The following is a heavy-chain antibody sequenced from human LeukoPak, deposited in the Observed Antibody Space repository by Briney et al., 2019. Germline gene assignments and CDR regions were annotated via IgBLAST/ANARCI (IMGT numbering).Heavy chain of an antibody. J-gene: IGHJ4*02. CDR1: GYSFTAQY. D-gene: IGHD3-16*02. CDR2: INPNNGDT. V-gene: IGHV1-2*02. CDR3: ASYPRSVDTPPFDY. Sequence: ASVKVSCKASGYSFTAQYMHWLRQAPGQGLEWMGWINPNNGDTKYAQSFLGRVIMTRDTSTTTAYMELSSLRSDDTAVYFCASYPRSVDTPPFDYWGQGTLVTVPS.